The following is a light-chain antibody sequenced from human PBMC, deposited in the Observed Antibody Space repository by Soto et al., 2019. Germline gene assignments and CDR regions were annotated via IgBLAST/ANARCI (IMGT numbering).Light chain of an antibody. J-gene: IGLJ2*01. CDR1: SSNIGGNT. CDR2: GQN. Sequence: QPVLTQPPSASGTPGQRVTISCSGSSSNIGGNTVNWYQQLPGTAPKLLIDGQNQRPSGVPDRFSGSKSGTSASLAISGLPSEDEGDYYCAVWDDSLDGLVFGGGTKVTVL. V-gene: IGLV1-44*01. CDR3: AVWDDSLDGLV.